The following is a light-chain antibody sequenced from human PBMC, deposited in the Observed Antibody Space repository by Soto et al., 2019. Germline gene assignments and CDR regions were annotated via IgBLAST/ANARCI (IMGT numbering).Light chain of an antibody. CDR1: QSVSSN. V-gene: IGKV3-15*01. J-gene: IGKJ5*01. Sequence: EIVMTQSPATLSVSPGERATLSCRASQSVSSNLAWYQQKPGPAPRLLIYGASTRATGIPARFSGSGSGTEFTLTISSLQSEDFAVYYCQQYNNWPPRFGQGTRLEIK. CDR2: GAS. CDR3: QQYNNWPPR.